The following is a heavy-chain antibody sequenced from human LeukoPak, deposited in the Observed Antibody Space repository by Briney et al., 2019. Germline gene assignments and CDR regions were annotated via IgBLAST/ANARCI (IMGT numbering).Heavy chain of an antibody. J-gene: IGHJ4*02. CDR3: ASNLRDTDSSALYFDY. Sequence: SETLSLTCTVSGGSISSYYWSWIRQPPGKGLEWIGNIYYSGSTNYNPSLKSRVTISVDTSRNQFYLQLSSVTAADTAVYYCASNLRDTDSSALYFDYGGQGTLVTVSS. CDR1: GGSISSYY. V-gene: IGHV4-59*01. CDR2: IYYSGST. D-gene: IGHD6-19*01.